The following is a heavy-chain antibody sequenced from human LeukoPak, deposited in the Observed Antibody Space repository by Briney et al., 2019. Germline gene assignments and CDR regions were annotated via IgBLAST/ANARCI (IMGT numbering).Heavy chain of an antibody. D-gene: IGHD3-22*01. CDR2: INPSGGST. CDR3: ARAYYYDSSGYFPFDY. Sequence: RASVKVSCKASGYTFTSYYMHWVRQAPGQGLEWMGIINPSGGSTSYAQKFQGRVTMTRDMSTSTVYMELSSLRSEDTAVYYCARAYYYDSSGYFPFDYWGQGTLVTVSS. CDR1: GYTFTSYY. V-gene: IGHV1-46*01. J-gene: IGHJ4*02.